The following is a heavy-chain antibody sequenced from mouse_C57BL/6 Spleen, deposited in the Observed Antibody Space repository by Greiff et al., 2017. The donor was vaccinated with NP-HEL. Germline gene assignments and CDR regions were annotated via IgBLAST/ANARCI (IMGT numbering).Heavy chain of an antibody. D-gene: IGHD2-4*01. V-gene: IGHV5-12*01. CDR3: ARQDYDYDERAFAY. Sequence: EVHLVESGGGLVQPGGSLKLSCAASGFTFSDYYMYWVRQTPEKRLEWVAYISNGGGSTYYPDTVKGRFTISRDNAKNTLYLQMSRLKSEDTAMYYCARQDYDYDERAFAYWGQGTLVTVSA. CDR1: GFTFSDYY. CDR2: ISNGGGST. J-gene: IGHJ3*01.